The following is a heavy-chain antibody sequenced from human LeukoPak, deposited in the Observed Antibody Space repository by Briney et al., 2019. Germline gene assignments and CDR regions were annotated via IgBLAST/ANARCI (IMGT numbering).Heavy chain of an antibody. CDR1: GVSISSYY. Sequence: SETLSLTCTVSGVSISSYYRSWIRQPPGKGLGWIWYIYYSGSTNYNPSLNSRITISIDTSKNQFSLMLSSVTAADTAVYYCARGPSNTDAFDIWGQGTMVTVSS. CDR2: IYYSGST. CDR3: ARGPSNTDAFDI. D-gene: IGHD2/OR15-2a*01. V-gene: IGHV4-59*01. J-gene: IGHJ3*02.